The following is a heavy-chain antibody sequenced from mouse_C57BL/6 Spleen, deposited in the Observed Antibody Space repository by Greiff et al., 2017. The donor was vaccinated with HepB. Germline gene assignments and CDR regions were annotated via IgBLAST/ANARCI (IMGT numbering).Heavy chain of an antibody. Sequence: DVQLVESGGDLVKPGGSLKLSCAASGFTFSSYGMSWVRQTPDKRLEWVATISSGGSYTYYPDSVKGRFTISRDNAKNTLYLQRSSLKSEDTAMYYCARLSTMVTTTGWAMDYWGQGTSVTVSS. J-gene: IGHJ4*01. CDR2: ISSGGSYT. CDR3: ARLSTMVTTTGWAMDY. CDR1: GFTFSSYG. V-gene: IGHV5-6*01. D-gene: IGHD2-2*01.